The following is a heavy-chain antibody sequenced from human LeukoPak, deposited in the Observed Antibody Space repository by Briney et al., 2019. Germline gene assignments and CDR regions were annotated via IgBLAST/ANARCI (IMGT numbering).Heavy chain of an antibody. Sequence: GGSLRLSCAASGFTFSDYWMHWVRQAPGKGLVWVSRLTSDGRSTSYADSVKGRFTMSRDNAKNTLFLQMNSLRDEDTAVYYCARGASTYSDYWGQGTPVTVSS. CDR2: LTSDGRST. V-gene: IGHV3-74*01. CDR1: GFTFSDYW. J-gene: IGHJ4*02. CDR3: ARGASTYSDY.